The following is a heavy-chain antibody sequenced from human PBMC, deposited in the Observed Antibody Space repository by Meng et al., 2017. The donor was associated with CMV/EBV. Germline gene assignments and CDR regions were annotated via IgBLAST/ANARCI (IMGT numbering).Heavy chain of an antibody. CDR1: GGTFSSYT. D-gene: IGHD3-3*01. J-gene: IGHJ6*02. Sequence: SVKVSCKASGGTFSSYTISWVRQAPGQGLEWMGRIIPILGIANYAQKFQGRVTITADKSTSTAYMELSSLRSEDTAVYYCARAGVPYDSSHYYGMDVWGQGTTVTVSS. CDR3: ARAGVPYDSSHYYGMDV. CDR2: IIPILGIA. V-gene: IGHV1-69*02.